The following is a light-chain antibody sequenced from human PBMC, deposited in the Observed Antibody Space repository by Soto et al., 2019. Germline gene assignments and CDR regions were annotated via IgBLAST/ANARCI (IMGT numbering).Light chain of an antibody. CDR3: QHYNSYSEA. CDR1: QTIRSW. CDR2: KAS. J-gene: IGKJ1*01. Sequence: DIQMTQSPSTLSGSVGDRVTITCRASQTIRSWLAWYQQKPGKAPKLLIYKASTLKSGVPSRFSGSGSGTEFPLTISSLQPDDFATYYCQHYNSYSEAFGQGTKVELK. V-gene: IGKV1-5*03.